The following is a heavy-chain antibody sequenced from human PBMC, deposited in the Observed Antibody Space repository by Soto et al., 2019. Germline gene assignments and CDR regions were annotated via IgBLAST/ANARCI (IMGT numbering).Heavy chain of an antibody. CDR2: IIPIFGTA. J-gene: IGHJ4*02. V-gene: IGHV1-69*13. D-gene: IGHD3-22*01. CDR1: GGTFSSYA. Sequence: SVKVSCKASGGTFSSYAISWVRQAPGQGLEWMGGIIPIFGTANYAQKFQGRVTITADESTSTAYMELSSLRSEDTAVYDCARDYYDSSGYSYWGQGTLVTVSS. CDR3: ARDYYDSSGYSY.